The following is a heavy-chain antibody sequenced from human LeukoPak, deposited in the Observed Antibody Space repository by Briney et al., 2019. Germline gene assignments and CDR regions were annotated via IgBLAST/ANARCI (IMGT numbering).Heavy chain of an antibody. J-gene: IGHJ4*02. Sequence: GASVKVSCKASGYTFTGNHMHWVRQAPGQGLEWMGWINPSSGGTNYAQKFQGRVIMTRDTSISTAYMELSRLGSDDTAVYYCARGGSTDSIHSCGGNCYFLDYWGQGTLVTVSS. CDR3: ARGGSTDSIHSCGGNCYFLDY. V-gene: IGHV1-2*02. D-gene: IGHD2-21*02. CDR2: INPSSGGT. CDR1: GYTFTGNH.